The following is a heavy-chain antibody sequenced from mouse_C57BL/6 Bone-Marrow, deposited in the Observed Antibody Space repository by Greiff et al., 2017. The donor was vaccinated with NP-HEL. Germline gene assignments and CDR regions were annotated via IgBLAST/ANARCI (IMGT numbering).Heavy chain of an antibody. J-gene: IGHJ3*01. CDR3: ARYYSNYGFAY. CDR1: GYAFSSSW. Sequence: VKLQESGPELVKPGASVKISCKASGYAFSSSWMNWVKQRPGKGLEWIGRIYPGDGDTNYNGKFKGKATLTADKSSSTAYMQLSSLTSEDSAVYFCARYYSNYGFAYWGQGTLVTVSA. V-gene: IGHV1-82*01. D-gene: IGHD2-5*01. CDR2: IYPGDGDT.